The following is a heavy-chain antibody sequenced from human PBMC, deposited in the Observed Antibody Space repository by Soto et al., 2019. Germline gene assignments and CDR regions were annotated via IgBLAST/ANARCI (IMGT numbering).Heavy chain of an antibody. CDR1: GFTFSNYW. CDR2: ISNDGSST. CDR3: ARVQWQTTYQYYGMDV. V-gene: IGHV3-74*01. J-gene: IGHJ6*01. Sequence: GSLRLSCAASGFTFSNYWMHWVRQAPGKGLVWVSRISNDGSSTIYADSVKGRFTISRDNAKNTLYLQMNSLRAEDSAVYYCARVQWQTTYQYYGMDVWGQGTTVTVSS. D-gene: IGHD6-19*01.